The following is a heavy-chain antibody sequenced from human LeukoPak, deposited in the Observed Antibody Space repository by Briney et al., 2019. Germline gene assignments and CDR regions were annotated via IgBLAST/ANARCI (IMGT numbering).Heavy chain of an antibody. CDR3: TTEFGSGYYFDY. V-gene: IGHV3-15*01. CDR1: GFTLSNAW. J-gene: IGHJ4*02. Sequence: GGSLRLSCRASGFTLSNAWMSWVRQAPGKGLEWVGRIKSKSNGGTTDYTAPVKGRFAISRDDSKNTLYLHMSSLETEDTAVYYCTTEFGSGYYFDYWGQGTLVTVSS. D-gene: IGHD6-19*01. CDR2: IKSKSNGGTT.